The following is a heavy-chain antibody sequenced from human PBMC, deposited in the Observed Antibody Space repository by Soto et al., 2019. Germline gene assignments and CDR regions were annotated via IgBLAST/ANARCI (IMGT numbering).Heavy chain of an antibody. CDR1: GFTFSSYA. CDR3: ARRGSGSYSEY. J-gene: IGHJ4*02. D-gene: IGHD1-26*01. V-gene: IGHV3-23*01. Sequence: EVQLLESGGGLVQPGGSLRLSCAASGFTFSSYAMSWVRQAPGKGLEWVSVISGSGDSTYYADSVKGRFTISRDNSKPTRYLKMSSLSAEDTAVYYSARRGSGSYSEYWGKGTLVNVSS. CDR2: ISGSGDST.